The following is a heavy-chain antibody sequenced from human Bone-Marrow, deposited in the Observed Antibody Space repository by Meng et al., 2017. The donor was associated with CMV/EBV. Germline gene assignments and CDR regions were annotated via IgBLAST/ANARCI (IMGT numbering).Heavy chain of an antibody. Sequence: SVKVSCKASGGTFSSYAISWVRQAPGQGLEWMGGIIPIFGTANYAQKFQGRVTITTDESTSTAYMELSSLRSEDTAVYYCARDGPNCSCGSCYHAHYYGLDVWGQGTTVTVYS. J-gene: IGHJ6*02. V-gene: IGHV1-69*05. D-gene: IGHD2-15*01. CDR3: ARDGPNCSCGSCYHAHYYGLDV. CDR1: GGTFSSYA. CDR2: IIPIFGTA.